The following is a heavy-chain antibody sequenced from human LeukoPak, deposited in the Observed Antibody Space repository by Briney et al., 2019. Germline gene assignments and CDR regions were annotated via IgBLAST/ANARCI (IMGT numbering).Heavy chain of an antibody. CDR3: AKPVTYYYDSSGYYYDY. CDR1: GFTFSSFA. J-gene: IGHJ4*02. D-gene: IGHD3-22*01. V-gene: IGHV3-23*01. Sequence: GGSLRLSCAASGFTFSSFAMSWVRQAPGKGLEWVPAISDSGGSTYYADSVKGRFTISRDNSKNTLYLQMNSLRAEDTAVYYCAKPVTYYYDSSGYYYDYWGQGTLVTVSS. CDR2: ISDSGGST.